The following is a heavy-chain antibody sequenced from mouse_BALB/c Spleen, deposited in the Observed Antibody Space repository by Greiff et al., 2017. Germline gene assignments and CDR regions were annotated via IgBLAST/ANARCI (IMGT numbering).Heavy chain of an antibody. CDR3: ARGNGYDDGLDY. CDR2: IRNKANGYTT. V-gene: IGHV7-3*02. Sequence: EVQRVESGGGLVQPGGSLRLSCATSGFTFTDYYMSWVRQPPGKALEWLGFIRNKANGYTTEYSASVKGRFTISRDNSQSILYLQMNTLRAEDSATYYCARGNGYDDGLDYWGQGTTLTVSS. CDR1: GFTFTDYY. J-gene: IGHJ2*01. D-gene: IGHD2-2*01.